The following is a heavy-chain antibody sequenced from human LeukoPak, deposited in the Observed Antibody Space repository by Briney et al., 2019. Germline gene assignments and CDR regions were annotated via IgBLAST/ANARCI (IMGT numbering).Heavy chain of an antibody. CDR1: GYTFTSYD. CDR3: ARNYYDSSGYAPHSDY. D-gene: IGHD3-22*01. J-gene: IGHJ4*02. CDR2: MNPNSGNT. Sequence: ASVKVSCKASGYTFTSYDINWVRQATGQGLEWMGWMNPNSGNTGYAQKFQGRVTITRNTSISTAYMELSSLRSDDTAVYYCARNYYDSSGYAPHSDYWGQGTLVTVSS. V-gene: IGHV1-8*03.